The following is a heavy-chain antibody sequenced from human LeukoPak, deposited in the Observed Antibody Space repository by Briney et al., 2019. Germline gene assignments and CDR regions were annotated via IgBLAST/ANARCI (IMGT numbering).Heavy chain of an antibody. D-gene: IGHD6-6*01. CDR2: IYTSGTT. Sequence: SETLSLTFTVSGGSVRRGNYYWTWIRHPAGSGLEWIGRIYTSGTTDYNPSLRTRVTISVDASRNQFSLNLSSVTAADTAVYYCARWSGSVTARNYYYYMDVWGEGTTVTVSS. CDR3: ARWSGSVTARNYYYYMDV. V-gene: IGHV4-61*02. J-gene: IGHJ6*03. CDR1: GGSVRRGNYY.